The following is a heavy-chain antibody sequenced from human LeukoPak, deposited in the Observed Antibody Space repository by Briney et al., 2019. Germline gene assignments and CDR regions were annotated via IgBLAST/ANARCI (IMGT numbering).Heavy chain of an antibody. Sequence: SETLSLTCTVSGGSISSYYWSWIRQPAGKGLEWIGYIYYSGSTNYNPSLKSRVTISVDTSKNQFSLKLSSVTAADTAVYYCARLYCGGDCSPFDYWGQGTLVTVSS. D-gene: IGHD2-21*02. CDR2: IYYSGST. CDR1: GGSISSYY. CDR3: ARLYCGGDCSPFDY. V-gene: IGHV4-59*08. J-gene: IGHJ4*02.